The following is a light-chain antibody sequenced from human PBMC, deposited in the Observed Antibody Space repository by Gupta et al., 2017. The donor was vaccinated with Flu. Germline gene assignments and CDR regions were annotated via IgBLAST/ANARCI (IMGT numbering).Light chain of an antibody. CDR1: QIVGDY. V-gene: IGKV3-11*01. Sequence: EIVLTQSPATLSLSPGERATLSCRASQIVGDYLAWYQQKPGQAPRLLIYDASNRATGIPARFSGSWSGTDFTLTISSLEPEDFAVYYCQQRSDWPVTFGQGTKLEIK. J-gene: IGKJ2*01. CDR2: DAS. CDR3: QQRSDWPVT.